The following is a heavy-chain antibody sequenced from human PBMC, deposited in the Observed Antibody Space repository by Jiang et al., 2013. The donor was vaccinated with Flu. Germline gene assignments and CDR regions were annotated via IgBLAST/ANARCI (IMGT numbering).Heavy chain of an antibody. J-gene: IGHJ4*02. CDR2: ISPYNGNT. CDR1: GYIFTVHG. Sequence: GAEVKKPGASVKVSCKTSGYIFTVHGISWVRQAPGQGLEWMGWISPYNGNTNYAQRLQGRVTMTTDTSTTTAYMELRSLTSDDTAVYYCARDVFVNIPSSPDSWGQGTLVIVSS. CDR3: ARDVFVNIPSSPDS. V-gene: IGHV1-18*01.